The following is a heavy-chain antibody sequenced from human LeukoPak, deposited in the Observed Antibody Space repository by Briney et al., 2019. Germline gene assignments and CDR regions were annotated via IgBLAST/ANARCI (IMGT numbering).Heavy chain of an antibody. CDR1: GYTFTSYG. D-gene: IGHD2-21*02. V-gene: IGHV1-18*01. CDR3: ARAPYCGGDCSIRYFQH. J-gene: IGHJ1*01. CDR2: ISAYNGNT. Sequence: PRASVKVSCKASGYTFTSYGISWVRQAPGQGLEWMGWISAYNGNTNYAQKLQGRVTMTTDTSTSTAYTELRSLRSDDTAVYYCARAPYCGGDCSIRYFQHWGQGTLVTVSS.